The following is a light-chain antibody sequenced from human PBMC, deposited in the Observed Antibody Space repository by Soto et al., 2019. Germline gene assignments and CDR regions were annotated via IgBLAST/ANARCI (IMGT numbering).Light chain of an antibody. J-gene: IGKJ3*01. V-gene: IGKV3-20*01. Sequence: EIVSTQSPGTLSLSPGERATLSCRASQSVSSSYLAWYQQKPGQAPRLLIYGASSRATGIPDRFSGSGSGTDFTLTISRLEPEDFAVYYCQQYGSFRFTFGPGTKVDIK. CDR2: GAS. CDR3: QQYGSFRFT. CDR1: QSVSSSY.